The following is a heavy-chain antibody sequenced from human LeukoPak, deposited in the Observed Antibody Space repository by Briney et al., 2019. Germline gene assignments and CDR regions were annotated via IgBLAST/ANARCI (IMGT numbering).Heavy chain of an antibody. J-gene: IGHJ4*02. CDR1: GGSISSYY. CDR3: ARGVYIAAAQYAY. V-gene: IGHV4-59*01. Sequence: SETLSLTCTVSGGSISSYYWSWIRQPPGKGLEWIGYNYYSGTTNYNPSLKSRVTISVDTSKNQFSLKLSSVTAADTAVYYCARGVYIAAAQYAYWGQGTLVTVSS. CDR2: NYYSGTT. D-gene: IGHD6-13*01.